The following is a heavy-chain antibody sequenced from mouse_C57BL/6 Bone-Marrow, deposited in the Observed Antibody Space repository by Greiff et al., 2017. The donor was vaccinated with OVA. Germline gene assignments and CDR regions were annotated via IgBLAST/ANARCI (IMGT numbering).Heavy chain of an antibody. CDR1: GYTFTSYW. V-gene: IGHV1-64*01. Sequence: QVQLQQSGAELVKPGASVKLSCKASGYTFTSYWMHWVKQRPGQGLEWIGMIHPNSGSTNYNEKFKSKATLTVDKSSSTAYMQLSSLTSEDSAVDDCARYDYGTFDYWGQGTTLTVSS. CDR2: IHPNSGST. J-gene: IGHJ2*01. CDR3: ARYDYGTFDY. D-gene: IGHD1-1*01.